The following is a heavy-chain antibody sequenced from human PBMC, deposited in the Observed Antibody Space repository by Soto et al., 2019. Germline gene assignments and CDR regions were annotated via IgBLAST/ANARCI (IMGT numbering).Heavy chain of an antibody. Sequence: QVQLQESGPGLVKPSQTLSLTCTVSGGSISSGGYYWSWIRQHPGKGLEWIGYIYYSGSTYYNPSLKSRVXXSXDXSKNQFSLKLSSVTAADTAVYDCASGYSYGGGQMDYWGQGTLVTVSS. J-gene: IGHJ4*02. CDR1: GGSISSGGYY. V-gene: IGHV4-31*03. CDR2: IYYSGST. CDR3: ASGYSYGGGQMDY. D-gene: IGHD5-18*01.